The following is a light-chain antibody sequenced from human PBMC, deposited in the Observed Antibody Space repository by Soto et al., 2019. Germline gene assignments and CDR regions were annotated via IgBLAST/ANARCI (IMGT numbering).Light chain of an antibody. Sequence: EIVLTQSPATLSLSPGERATLSCRASQSVSSYLAWYQQKPGQAPRLLIYAASNRATGIPARFSGSGSGTGFNLTISSLEPEDFAVYYCQQRSNWPPKYTFGQGTKLEIK. J-gene: IGKJ2*01. CDR2: AAS. CDR3: QQRSNWPPKYT. V-gene: IGKV3-11*01. CDR1: QSVSSY.